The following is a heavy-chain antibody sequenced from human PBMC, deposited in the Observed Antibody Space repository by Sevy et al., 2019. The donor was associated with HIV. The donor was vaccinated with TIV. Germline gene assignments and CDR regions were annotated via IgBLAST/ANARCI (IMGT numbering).Heavy chain of an antibody. D-gene: IGHD4-17*01. J-gene: IGHJ6*02. CDR3: AKGGTTVTNYYYYYGMDV. CDR1: GFTFSSYA. V-gene: IGHV3-23*01. CDR2: ISGSGGST. Sequence: GGSLRLSCAASGFTFSSYAMCWVRQAPGKGLEWVSAISGSGGSTYYADSVKGRFTISRDNSKNTLYLQMNSLRAEDTAVYYCAKGGTTVTNYYYYYGMDVWGQGTTVTVSS.